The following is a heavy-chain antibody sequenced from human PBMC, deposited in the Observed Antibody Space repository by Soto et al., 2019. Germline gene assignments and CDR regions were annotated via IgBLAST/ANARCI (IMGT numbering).Heavy chain of an antibody. V-gene: IGHV5-51*01. CDR3: ARRGEAYCGGDCYSGVNNWFDP. J-gene: IGHJ5*02. CDR2: IYPGDSDT. Sequence: GESLKISCNGSGYIFTSYWIGWVRPMPGKGLEVMGIIYPGDSDTRYSPYFQGQVTISADKSISTAYLQWSSLKASDTAMYYCARRGEAYCGGDCYSGVNNWFDPWGQGTLVTVSS. CDR1: GYIFTSYW. D-gene: IGHD2-21*02.